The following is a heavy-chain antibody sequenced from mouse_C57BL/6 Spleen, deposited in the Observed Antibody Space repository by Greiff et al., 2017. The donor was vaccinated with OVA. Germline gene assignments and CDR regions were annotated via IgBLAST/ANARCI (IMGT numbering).Heavy chain of an antibody. CDR1: GYTFTSYG. CDR2: IYPRSGNT. J-gene: IGHJ2*01. V-gene: IGHV1-81*01. CDR3: ARKSLDTTLDY. D-gene: IGHD6-1*01. Sequence: VQLVESGAELARPGASVKLSCKASGYTFTSYGISWVKQRTGQGLEWIGEIYPRSGNTYYNEKFKGKATLTADKSSSTAYMELRSLTSEDSAVYFCARKSLDTTLDYWGQGTTLTVSS.